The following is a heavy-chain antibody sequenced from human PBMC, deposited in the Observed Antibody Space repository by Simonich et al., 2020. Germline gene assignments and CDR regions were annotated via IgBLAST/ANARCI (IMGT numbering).Heavy chain of an antibody. CDR2: ISGSGGST. Sequence: EVQLLESGGGLVQPGGSLRLSCAASGFTFSSYAMSWVRQAPGKGRDGVSAISGSGGSTYYADSGKGRFTISRDNSKNTLYLQMNSLRAEDTAVYYCATYYFDYWGQGTLVTVSS. V-gene: IGHV3-23*01. CDR3: ATYYFDY. J-gene: IGHJ4*02. CDR1: GFTFSSYA.